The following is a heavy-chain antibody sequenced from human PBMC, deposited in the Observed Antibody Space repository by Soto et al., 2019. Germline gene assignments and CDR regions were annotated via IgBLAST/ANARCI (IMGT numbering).Heavy chain of an antibody. CDR2: IYYSGST. CDR3: ARAHLRYFDPYYSDY. V-gene: IGHV4-30-4*01. J-gene: IGHJ4*02. D-gene: IGHD3-9*01. Sequence: SETLSLTCTVSGGSISSGDYYWSWIRQPPGKGLEWIGYIYYSGSTYYNPSLKSRVTISVDTSKNQFSLKLSSVTAADTAVYYCARAHLRYFDPYYSDYWGQGTLVTVSS. CDR1: GGSISSGDYY.